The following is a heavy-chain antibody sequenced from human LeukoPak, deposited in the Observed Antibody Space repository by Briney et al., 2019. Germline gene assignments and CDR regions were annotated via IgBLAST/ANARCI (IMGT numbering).Heavy chain of an antibody. V-gene: IGHV3-9*01. CDR3: AKDSLYDSSGYCDY. Sequence: GGSLRLSCAASGFTFDDYAMHWVRQAPGKGLEWVSGISWNSGSIGYADSVKGRFTISRDNAKNSLYLQMNSLRAEDTALYYCAKDSLYDSSGYCDYRGQGTLVTVSS. CDR1: GFTFDDYA. J-gene: IGHJ4*02. D-gene: IGHD3-22*01. CDR2: ISWNSGSI.